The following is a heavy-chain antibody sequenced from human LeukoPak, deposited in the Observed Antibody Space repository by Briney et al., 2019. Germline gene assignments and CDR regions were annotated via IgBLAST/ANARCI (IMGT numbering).Heavy chain of an antibody. Sequence: PGGSLRLSCAASGFTFSSYAMSWVRQAPGKGLEWVSAISGSGGSTYYADSVKGRFTISRDNSKNTLYLQMNSLRAEDTAVYYCAKDDTVVVPAAPDIDAFDIWGQGTMVTVSS. V-gene: IGHV3-23*01. CDR1: GFTFSSYA. D-gene: IGHD2-2*01. CDR3: AKDDTVVVPAAPDIDAFDI. CDR2: ISGSGGST. J-gene: IGHJ3*02.